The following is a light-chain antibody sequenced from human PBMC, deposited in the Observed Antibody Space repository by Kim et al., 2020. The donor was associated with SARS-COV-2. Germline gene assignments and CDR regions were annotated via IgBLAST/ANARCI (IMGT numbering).Light chain of an antibody. J-gene: IGKJ4*01. CDR2: DAS. Sequence: AMQLTQSPSSLSASVGDRVTITCRASQGISSALAWYQQKPGKPPKVLIYDASTLETGVPSRFSGSRSGTDFTLTISSLQPEDFATYYCQQFNSYPLIFGGGTKLEIK. V-gene: IGKV1-13*02. CDR3: QQFNSYPLI. CDR1: QGISSA.